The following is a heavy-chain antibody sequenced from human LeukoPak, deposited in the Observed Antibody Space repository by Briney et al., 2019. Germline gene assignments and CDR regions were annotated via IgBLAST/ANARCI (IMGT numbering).Heavy chain of an antibody. CDR1: GSYFANSW. D-gene: IGHD6-19*01. J-gene: IGHJ3*02. CDR2: VYPGDSNT. CDR3: ASTLAVGPDDAFDM. V-gene: IGHV5-51*06. Sequence: GESLKISCEGSGSYFANSWIGCVRRLPGKGLGWMGTVYPGDSNTRYSPSFQGQVTVSVDKSINTASLQWRSLKASDTAMYYCASTLAVGPDDAFDMWGQGTMVTVSS.